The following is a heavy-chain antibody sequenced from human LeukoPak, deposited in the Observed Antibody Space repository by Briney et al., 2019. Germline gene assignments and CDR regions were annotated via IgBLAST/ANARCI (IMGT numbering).Heavy chain of an antibody. CDR2: IIPIFGTA. Sequence: ASVKVSCKASGGTFSSYAISWVLQAPGQGLEWMGGIIPIFGTANYAQKFQGRVTITTDESTSTAYMELSSLRSEDTAVYYCARDHCSSTSCYSNWFDPWGQGTLVTVSS. D-gene: IGHD2-2*01. CDR3: ARDHCSSTSCYSNWFDP. J-gene: IGHJ5*02. CDR1: GGTFSSYA. V-gene: IGHV1-69*05.